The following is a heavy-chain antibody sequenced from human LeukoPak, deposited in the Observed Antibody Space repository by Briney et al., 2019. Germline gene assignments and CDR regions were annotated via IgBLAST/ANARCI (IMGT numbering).Heavy chain of an antibody. CDR3: AKDGGQWLAYWPLDY. CDR1: GISVSNDY. CDR2: IYADGYT. J-gene: IGHJ4*02. Sequence: GGSLRLSCAASGISVSNDYMSWVRQAPGKGLEWVSAIYADGYTRDAASVKGRFSISRHNSKNTLYLQMNSLRAEDTAVYYCAKDGGQWLAYWPLDYWGQGTLVTVSS. V-gene: IGHV3-53*01. D-gene: IGHD6-19*01.